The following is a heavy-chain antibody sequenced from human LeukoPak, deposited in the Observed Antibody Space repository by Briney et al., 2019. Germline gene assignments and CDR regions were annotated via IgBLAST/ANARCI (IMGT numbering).Heavy chain of an antibody. Sequence: SVKVSCKASGGTFSSYAISWVRQAPGQGLEWMGGIIPIFGTANYAQKFQGRVTITTDESTSTAYMELSSLRSEDTAVYYCARDDSGTENWYFDLWGRGTLVTVSS. CDR3: ARDDSGTENWYFDL. CDR2: IIPIFGTA. V-gene: IGHV1-69*05. D-gene: IGHD6-25*01. CDR1: GGTFSSYA. J-gene: IGHJ2*01.